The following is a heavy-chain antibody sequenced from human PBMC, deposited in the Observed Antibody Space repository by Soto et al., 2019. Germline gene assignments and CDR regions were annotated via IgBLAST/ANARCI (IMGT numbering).Heavy chain of an antibody. CDR3: ARSSYDFWSGYRGGGMDV. D-gene: IGHD3-3*01. J-gene: IGHJ6*02. Sequence: QVQLVESGGGVVQPGRSLRLSCAASGFTFSSCAMHWVRQAPGKGLEWVAVISYDGSNKYYADSVKGRFTISRDNSKNTLYLQMNSLRAEDTAVYYCARSSYDFWSGYRGGGMDVWGQGTTVTVSS. CDR2: ISYDGSNK. CDR1: GFTFSSCA. V-gene: IGHV3-30-3*01.